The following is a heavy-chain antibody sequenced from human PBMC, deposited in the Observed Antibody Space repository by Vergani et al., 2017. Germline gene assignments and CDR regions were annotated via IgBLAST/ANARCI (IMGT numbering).Heavy chain of an antibody. CDR3: ARLLSHYYYYYMDV. D-gene: IGHD3-10*01. CDR2: INHSGST. CDR1: GGSFSGYY. J-gene: IGHJ6*03. Sequence: QVQLQESGPGLVKPSETLSLTCAVYGGSFSGYYWSWIRQPPGKGLEWIGEINHSGSTNYNPSLKSRVTISVDTSKNQFSLKLSSVTAADTAVYYCARLLSHYYYYYMDVWGKGTTVTVSS. V-gene: IGHV4-34*10.